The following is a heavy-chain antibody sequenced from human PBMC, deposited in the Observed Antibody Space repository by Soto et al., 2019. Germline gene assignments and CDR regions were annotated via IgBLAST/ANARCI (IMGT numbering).Heavy chain of an antibody. D-gene: IGHD4-17*01. CDR3: VRQGIDYLHGLVDV. CDR2: VYYTGDT. V-gene: IGHV4-59*08. Sequence: QVQLQQSGPRLVKPSETLSLTCTVSSGPDRSHNWGWIRQPPGRGLEWVGYVYYTGDTAYNPSLRGRFPISADTSTNDISLTLNSVTAAATAVYYCVRQGIDYLHGLVDVWGQGTTVSVSS. CDR1: SGPDRSHN. J-gene: IGHJ6*02.